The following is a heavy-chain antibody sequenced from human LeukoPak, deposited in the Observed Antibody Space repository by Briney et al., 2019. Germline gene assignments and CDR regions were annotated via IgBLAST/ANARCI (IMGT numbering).Heavy chain of an antibody. CDR3: AREPGFDSSGYLNWFDP. V-gene: IGHV4-59*01. CDR1: GGSISSYN. Sequence: SETLSLTCTVSGGSISSYNWSWIRQPPGKGLEWIACISYSGSTKYNPSLKSRVTISVDTSKNQLSLKLSSVTAADTAVYYCAREPGFDSSGYLNWFDPWGQGTLVTVSS. CDR2: ISYSGST. J-gene: IGHJ5*02. D-gene: IGHD3-22*01.